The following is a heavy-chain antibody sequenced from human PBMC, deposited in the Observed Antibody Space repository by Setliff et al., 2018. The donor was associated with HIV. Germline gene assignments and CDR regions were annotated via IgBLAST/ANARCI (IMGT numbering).Heavy chain of an antibody. CDR3: ATHTYYYDSSGYYFDAYDI. CDR2: INPNSGGT. Sequence: ASVKVSCKASGYTFTGYYMHWVRQAPGQGLEWMGWINPNSGGTNYAQKFQGRVPMTRDTSISTAYMELSRLRSDDTAVYYCATHTYYYDSSGYYFDAYDIWGQGTMVTVS. J-gene: IGHJ3*02. D-gene: IGHD3-22*01. V-gene: IGHV1-2*02. CDR1: GYTFTGYY.